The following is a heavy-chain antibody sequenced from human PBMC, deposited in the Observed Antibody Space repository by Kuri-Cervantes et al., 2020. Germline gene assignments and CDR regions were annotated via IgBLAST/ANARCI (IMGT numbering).Heavy chain of an antibody. CDR1: GYTFTDYY. Sequence: ASVKASCKASGYTFTDYYMHWVRQAPGQGLEWMGWISPKSGGTSYAQKFQDRVTMTRDTSISTDYMEVNSLRSDDTAVYYCATGIAPRGPLVYYYYMDVWGKGTAVTVSS. CDR2: ISPKSGGT. J-gene: IGHJ6*03. CDR3: ATGIAPRGPLVYYYYMDV. D-gene: IGHD6-6*01. V-gene: IGHV1-2*02.